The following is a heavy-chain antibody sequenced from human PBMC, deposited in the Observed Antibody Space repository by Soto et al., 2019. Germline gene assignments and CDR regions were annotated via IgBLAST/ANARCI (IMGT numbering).Heavy chain of an antibody. D-gene: IGHD5-12*01. CDR2: IYSDGST. CDR1: GFTFSVYA. Sequence: PGGSLRLSCAASGFTFSVYAMSWVRQAPGKGLEWVSVIYSDGSTYYADSVKGRFIISRDNSKDTLYLQVNSLRAEDTAVYYCARSTDTVATIAAWLDPWGQGTLVTVSS. CDR3: ARSTDTVATIAAWLDP. J-gene: IGHJ5*02. V-gene: IGHV3-66*01.